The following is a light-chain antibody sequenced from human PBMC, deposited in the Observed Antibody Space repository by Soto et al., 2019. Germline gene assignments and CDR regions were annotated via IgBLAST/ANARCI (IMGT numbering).Light chain of an antibody. CDR1: QSVSSN. Sequence: EIVMTQSPDTLSVSPGERATLSCRASQSVSSNLAWYQQKPGQAPRLLIYGASTRATGIPARFSGSGSGTECTLTISSLQYEDFAVYYCQQYNNWPPYTFGQRTKLEIK. CDR2: GAS. CDR3: QQYNNWPPYT. V-gene: IGKV3-15*01. J-gene: IGKJ2*01.